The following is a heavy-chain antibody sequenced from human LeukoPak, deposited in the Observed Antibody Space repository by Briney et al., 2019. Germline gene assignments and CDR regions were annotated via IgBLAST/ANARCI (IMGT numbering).Heavy chain of an antibody. Sequence: SETLSLTCVVSGASVSSDNWWTWVRQPPGKGLEWIGEIHQRGNTNYNPSLMGRVTISIDKSRNYLSLSLRYVTAADTAVYYCSTRDQSRTDVVPPDYWGQGILVTVSS. CDR2: IHQRGNT. V-gene: IGHV4/OR15-8*02. J-gene: IGHJ4*02. CDR1: GASVSSDNW. CDR3: STRDQSRTDVVPPDY. D-gene: IGHD5-24*01.